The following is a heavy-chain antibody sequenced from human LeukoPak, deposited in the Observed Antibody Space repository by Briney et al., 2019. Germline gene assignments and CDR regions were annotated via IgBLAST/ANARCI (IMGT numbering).Heavy chain of an antibody. CDR1: GFTFSHYG. J-gene: IGHJ4*02. V-gene: IGHV3-33*06. Sequence: GGSLRVSCAASGFTFSHYGFHWVRQAPGKGLERVAVIWSDGTNQYYADSVKGRFTISRDDSQKTVYLEMNSLRTEDTAMCYCAKDAQRGFDYSNSLEYWGPGTLVTVSS. CDR3: AKDAQRGFDYSNSLEY. D-gene: IGHD4-11*01. CDR2: IWSDGTNQ.